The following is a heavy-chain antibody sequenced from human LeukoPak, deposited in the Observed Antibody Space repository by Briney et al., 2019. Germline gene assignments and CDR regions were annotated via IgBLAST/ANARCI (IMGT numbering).Heavy chain of an antibody. CDR1: GGSISSGSYY. V-gene: IGHV4-61*02. CDR3: ARDDPPAEGWFDP. Sequence: SETLSLTCTVSGGSISSGSYYWSWIRQPAGKGLEWIGRIYTSGSTNYNPSLKSRVTISVDTSKNQFSLKLSSVPAADTAVYYCARDDPPAEGWFDPWGQGTLVTVSS. J-gene: IGHJ5*02. CDR2: IYTSGST.